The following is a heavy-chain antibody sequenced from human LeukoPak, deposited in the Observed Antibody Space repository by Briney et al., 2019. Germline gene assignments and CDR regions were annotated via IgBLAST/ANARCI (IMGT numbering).Heavy chain of an antibody. CDR2: IYSSGST. V-gene: IGHV4-61*02. CDR1: GGSISSGTYY. J-gene: IGHJ4*02. CDR3: ARGRGITGTTWDDY. D-gene: IGHD1-20*01. Sequence: SETLSLTCTVSGGSISSGTYYWGWIRQPAGKGLEWIGRIYSSGSTNYNPSLKSRVTMSVDTSKNQFSLKLSSVTAADTAVYYCARGRGITGTTWDDYWGQGTLVTVSS.